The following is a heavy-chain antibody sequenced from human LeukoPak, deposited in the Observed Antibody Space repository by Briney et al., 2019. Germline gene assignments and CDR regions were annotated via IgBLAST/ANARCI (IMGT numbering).Heavy chain of an antibody. CDR3: AIVSSSSVSFDY. Sequence: GGSLRLSCAASGFTVSSNYMSWVRQAPGKGLEWVSVIYSGGSTYYADSVKGRFTISRDNSKNTLYLQMNSLRAEDTAVYYCAIVSSSSVSFDYWGQGTLVTVSS. J-gene: IGHJ4*02. CDR1: GFTVSSNY. CDR2: IYSGGST. D-gene: IGHD6-6*01. V-gene: IGHV3-66*02.